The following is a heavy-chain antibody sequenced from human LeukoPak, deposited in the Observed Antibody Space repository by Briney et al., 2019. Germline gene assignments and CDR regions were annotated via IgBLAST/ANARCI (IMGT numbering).Heavy chain of an antibody. CDR3: ASDSPYYGMDV. V-gene: IGHV3-7*01. CDR1: GFTFSSYW. Sequence: HPGGSLRLSCAASGFTFSSYWMSWVRQAPGKGLEWVANIKQDGSEKYYVDSVKGRFTISRDNAKNSLYLQMSGLRVEDTAVYHCASDSPYYGMDVWGQGTTVTVSS. CDR2: IKQDGSEK. J-gene: IGHJ6*02.